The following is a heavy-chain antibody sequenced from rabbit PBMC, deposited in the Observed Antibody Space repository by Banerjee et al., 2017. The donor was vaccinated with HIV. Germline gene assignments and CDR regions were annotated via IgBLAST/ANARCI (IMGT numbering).Heavy chain of an antibody. Sequence: LVEYGGDVVQPGASLTLTCTASGFDFSAYTFMCWVRQAPGKGLEWIACIDSGSRDFAYYASWAKGRFTISKTSSTTVTLQVTRLTAADTATYFCARDLAGVVGWNFGLWGPGTLVTVS. CDR3: ARDLAGVVGWNFGL. V-gene: IGHV1S40*01. J-gene: IGHJ6*01. CDR1: GFDFSAYTF. D-gene: IGHD4-1*01. CDR2: IDSGSRDFA.